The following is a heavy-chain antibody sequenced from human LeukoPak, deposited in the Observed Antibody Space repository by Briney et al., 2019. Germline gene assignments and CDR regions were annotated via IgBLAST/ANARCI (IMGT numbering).Heavy chain of an antibody. J-gene: IGHJ5*02. D-gene: IGHD1-26*01. CDR3: ARVLEWELNP. V-gene: IGHV1-8*01. CDR1: GYTFTSYD. CDR2: MNPNSGKT. Sequence: GASVKVSCKASGYTFTSYDIHWVRLATGQGLEWMGWMNPNSGKTGYAQKFQGRVTMTRDTSISTAYMELSRLRSDDTAVYYCARVLEWELNPWGQGTLVTVSS.